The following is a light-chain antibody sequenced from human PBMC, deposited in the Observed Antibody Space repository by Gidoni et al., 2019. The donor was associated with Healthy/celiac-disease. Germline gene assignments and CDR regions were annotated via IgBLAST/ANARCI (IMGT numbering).Light chain of an antibody. Sequence: DIQMTPSPSTLSASVGDRVTITSPASQSISSWLAWYQQKPGKAPKLLIYKASSLESGVPSRFSGSGSGTECTLTISSLQPDDFATYYFQQYNSYSLTFGQGTKVEIK. CDR2: KAS. V-gene: IGKV1-5*03. J-gene: IGKJ1*01. CDR3: QQYNSYSLT. CDR1: QSISSW.